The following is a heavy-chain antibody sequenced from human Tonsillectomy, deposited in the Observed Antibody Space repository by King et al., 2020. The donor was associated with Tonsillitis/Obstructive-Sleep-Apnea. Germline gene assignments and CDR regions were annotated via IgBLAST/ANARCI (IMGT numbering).Heavy chain of an antibody. CDR1: GYTFTTYG. Sequence: QLVQSGAEVKKPGASVKVSCKASGYTFTTYGISWVRQAPGQGLEWMGWISTYNGNTNYAQKLQGRVTMTTDTSTSTAYMELRSLRSDDTAMYYCARTSEVGPAAIFVVYYFDYWGHGTLVTVSS. J-gene: IGHJ4*01. CDR3: ARTSEVGPAAIFVVYYFDY. V-gene: IGHV1-18*01. CDR2: ISTYNGNT. D-gene: IGHD2-2*01.